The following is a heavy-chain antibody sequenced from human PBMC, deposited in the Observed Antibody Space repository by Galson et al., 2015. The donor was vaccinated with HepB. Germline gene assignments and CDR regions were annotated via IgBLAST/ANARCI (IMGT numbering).Heavy chain of an antibody. Sequence: SLRLSCAASGFTFSSYSMNWVRQAPGKGLEWVSYISSSSSTIYYADSVKGRFTISRDNAKNSLYLQMNSLRDEDTAMYYCARDVGSGWYKSFYYFDYWGQGTLVTVSS. V-gene: IGHV3-48*02. CDR1: GFTFSSYS. D-gene: IGHD6-19*01. CDR2: ISSSSSTI. CDR3: ARDVGSGWYKSFYYFDY. J-gene: IGHJ4*02.